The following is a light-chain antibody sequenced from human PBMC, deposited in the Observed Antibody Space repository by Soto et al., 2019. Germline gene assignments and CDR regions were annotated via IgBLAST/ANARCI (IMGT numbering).Light chain of an antibody. V-gene: IGLV2-8*01. CDR1: ISDVGDYFY. CDR2: EVT. Sequence: QSALTQPPSASGSPGQSVTISCTGTISDVGDYFYVSWYQQHPGKPPKLLIYEVTRRPLGVPDRFSGSRSGNTASLTVSGLQADDEADYYCTSYAGNDKYVFGSGTKLTVL. CDR3: TSYAGNDKYV. J-gene: IGLJ1*01.